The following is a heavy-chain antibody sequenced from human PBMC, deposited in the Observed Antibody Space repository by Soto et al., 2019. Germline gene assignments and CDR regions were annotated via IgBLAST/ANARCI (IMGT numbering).Heavy chain of an antibody. Sequence: SETLSLTCTVSGGSISSYYWSWIRQPPGKGLEWIGYIYYSGSTNYNPSLKSRVTISVDTSKNQFSLKLSSVTAADTAVYYCARQNDFWSGLRAGANWFDPWGQGTLVTVSS. CDR1: GGSISSYY. CDR3: ARQNDFWSGLRAGANWFDP. V-gene: IGHV4-59*08. D-gene: IGHD3-3*01. J-gene: IGHJ5*02. CDR2: IYYSGST.